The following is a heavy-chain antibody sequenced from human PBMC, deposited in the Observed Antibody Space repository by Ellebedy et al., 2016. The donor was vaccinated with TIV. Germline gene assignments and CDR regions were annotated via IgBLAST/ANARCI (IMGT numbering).Heavy chain of an antibody. CDR2: ISYDGSNK. V-gene: IGHV3-30*03. CDR3: ARERGSYRYSGMDV. CDR1: GFTFSSYG. D-gene: IGHD3-16*02. J-gene: IGHJ6*02. Sequence: GGSLRLSCAASGFTFSSYGMHWVRQAPGKGLEWVAVISYDGSNKYYADSVKGRFTISRDNSKNTLYLQMNSLRAEDTAVYYCARERGSYRYSGMDVWGQGTTVTVS.